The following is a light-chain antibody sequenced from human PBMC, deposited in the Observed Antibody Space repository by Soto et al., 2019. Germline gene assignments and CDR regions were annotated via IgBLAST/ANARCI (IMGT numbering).Light chain of an antibody. CDR2: AAS. V-gene: IGKV1-9*01. CDR3: QHLDSYST. J-gene: IGKJ5*01. Sequence: DIQLTQSPSFLSASVGDRVTITCRASQGISSYLAWYQQKPGKAPKLLIYAASTLQSGVPSRFSGSGSGTEFTLTISSLQPEYVATYYCQHLDSYSTFGQGTRLEIK. CDR1: QGISSY.